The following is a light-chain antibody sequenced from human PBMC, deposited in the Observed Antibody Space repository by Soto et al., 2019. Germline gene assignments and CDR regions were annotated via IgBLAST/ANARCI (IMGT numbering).Light chain of an antibody. J-gene: IGKJ1*01. V-gene: IGKV3-15*01. CDR1: QSLNRD. Sequence: EIVMTQSPATLSVSPGERATLSCRASQSLNRDLAWYQQRPGQSPRLLIFGASIRADGIPARFSGSGSGTEFTLTIDSLQSEDFALYYCQQYLTWPGTFDQGTKVEI. CDR2: GAS. CDR3: QQYLTWPGT.